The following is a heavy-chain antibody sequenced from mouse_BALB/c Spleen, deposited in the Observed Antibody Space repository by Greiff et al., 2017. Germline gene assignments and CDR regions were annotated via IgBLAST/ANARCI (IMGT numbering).Heavy chain of an antibody. V-gene: IGHV14-3*02. J-gene: IGHJ4*01. CDR3: ARSYGIYAMDY. Sequence: EVKLMESGAELVKPGASVKLSCTASGFNIKDTYMHWVKQRPEQGLEWIGRIDPANGNTKYDPKFQGKATITADTSSNTAYLQLSSLTSEDTAVYYCARSYGIYAMDYWGQGTSVTVSS. CDR1: GFNIKDTY. CDR2: IDPANGNT. D-gene: IGHD2-1*01.